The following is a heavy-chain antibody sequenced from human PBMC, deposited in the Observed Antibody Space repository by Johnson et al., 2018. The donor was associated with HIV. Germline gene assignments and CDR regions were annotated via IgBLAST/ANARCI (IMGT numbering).Heavy chain of an antibody. CDR2: INNDGSST. J-gene: IGHJ3*02. CDR1: GFTFSTYW. CDR3: ARDRLGYGTGGSCYSVVEAFDI. V-gene: IGHV3-74*02. Sequence: VQLVESGGGLVQPGRSLRLSCAASGFTFSTYWMHWVRQVPGKGLMWVSRINNDGSSTNYADSVKGRFTISRDNAKNTLYRQMHSLRAEDTAMYYCARDRLGYGTGGSCYSVVEAFDIWGQGTMVTVS. D-gene: IGHD2-15*01.